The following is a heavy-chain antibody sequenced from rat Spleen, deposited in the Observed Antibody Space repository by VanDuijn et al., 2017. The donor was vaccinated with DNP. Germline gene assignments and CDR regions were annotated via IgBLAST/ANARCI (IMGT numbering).Heavy chain of an antibody. D-gene: IGHD3-7*01. CDR3: ATSESAGFVS. CDR2: ISTSGSRA. CDR1: GFTFSDYY. V-gene: IGHV5-7*01. Sequence: EVQLVESGGALVQPGRSLKLSCAASGFTFSDYYMAWVRQTPETGLEWVATISTSGSRAYYPDSVKGRFTISRDNAKSTLFLQMDSLRSEDTATYYCATSESAGFVSWGQGTLVTVSS. J-gene: IGHJ3*01.